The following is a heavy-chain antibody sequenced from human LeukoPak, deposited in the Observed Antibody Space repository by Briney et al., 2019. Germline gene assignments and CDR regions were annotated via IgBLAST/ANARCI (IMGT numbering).Heavy chain of an antibody. CDR2: VSWNCGSI. CDR3: AKDMDYNDSSGYAFDY. V-gene: IGHV3-9*01. J-gene: IGHJ4*02. CDR1: GLCFDDYV. D-gene: IGHD3-22*01. Sequence: GGSLRLSCAASGLCFDDYVMQWVRQAPGRGVEWVSGVSWNCGSIGFADSVKGGFTTSRHNAKNSLYLQMNSLRAEDTALYYCAKDMDYNDSSGYAFDYWRQRTLVTVSS.